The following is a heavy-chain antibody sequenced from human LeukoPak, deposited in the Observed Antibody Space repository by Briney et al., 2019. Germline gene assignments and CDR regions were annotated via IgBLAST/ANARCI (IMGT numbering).Heavy chain of an antibody. CDR2: INHSGST. CDR1: GGSFSGYY. V-gene: IGHV4-34*01. J-gene: IGHJ5*02. CDR3: ARGPGVVPAARDYWFDP. Sequence: SSETLSLTCAVYGGSFSGYYWSWIRQPPGKGLEWIGEINHSGSTNYNPSLKSRVTISVDTSKNQFALKLSSGTAADTAVYYCARGPGVVPAARDYWFDPWGQGTLVTVSS. D-gene: IGHD2-2*01.